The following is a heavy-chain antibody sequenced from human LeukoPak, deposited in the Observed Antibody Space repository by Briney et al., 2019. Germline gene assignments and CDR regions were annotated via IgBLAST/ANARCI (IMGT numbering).Heavy chain of an antibody. CDR3: ARDGGSWESANAFDI. CDR2: IYTSGST. CDR1: GGSISSYY. D-gene: IGHD2-15*01. Sequence: PSETLSLTCTVSGGSISSYYWSWIRQPAGKGLEWIGRIYTSGSTNYNPSLKSRVTMSVDTSKNQFSLELSSVTAADTAVYYCARDGGSWESANAFDIWGQGTMVTVSS. J-gene: IGHJ3*02. V-gene: IGHV4-4*07.